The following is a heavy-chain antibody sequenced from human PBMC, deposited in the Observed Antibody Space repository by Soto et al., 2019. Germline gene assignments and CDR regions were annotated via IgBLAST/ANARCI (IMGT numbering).Heavy chain of an antibody. CDR3: ARLLDFWSGYYWFDP. J-gene: IGHJ5*02. CDR1: GGSISSYY. D-gene: IGHD3-3*01. Sequence: SETLSLTCTVSGGSISSYYWSWIRQPPGKGLEWIGYIYYSGSTNYNPSLKSRVTISVDTSKNQFSLKLSSVTAADTAVYYCARLLDFWSGYYWFDPWGQRTLVTVSS. CDR2: IYYSGST. V-gene: IGHV4-59*01.